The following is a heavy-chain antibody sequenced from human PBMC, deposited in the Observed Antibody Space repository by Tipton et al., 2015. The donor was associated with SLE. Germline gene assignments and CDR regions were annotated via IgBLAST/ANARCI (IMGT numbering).Heavy chain of an antibody. CDR2: IYYSGGT. CDR3: ATLVDSNHYYYGMDV. CDR1: GGSISNYY. J-gene: IGHJ6*02. Sequence: LSLTCTVSGGSISNYYWTWIRQPPGKGLEWIGYIYYSGGTNYNPSLKSRVTISVDTSKNQFSLKLNSVTAADTAVYYCATLVDSNHYYYGMDVWGQGTTVTVSS. V-gene: IGHV4-59*01. D-gene: IGHD2-21*01.